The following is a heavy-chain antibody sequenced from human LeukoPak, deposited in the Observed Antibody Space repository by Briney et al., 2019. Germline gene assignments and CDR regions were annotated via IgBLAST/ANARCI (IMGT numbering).Heavy chain of an antibody. Sequence: GASVKVSCKASGGTFSSYAISWVRQAPGQGLEWMGRIIPILGIANYAQKFQGRVTITADKSTSAAYMELSSLRSEDTAVYYCARGEKGYSSGWSTGPWGQGTLVTVSS. CDR1: GGTFSSYA. CDR2: IIPILGIA. V-gene: IGHV1-69*04. D-gene: IGHD6-19*01. CDR3: ARGEKGYSSGWSTGP. J-gene: IGHJ4*02.